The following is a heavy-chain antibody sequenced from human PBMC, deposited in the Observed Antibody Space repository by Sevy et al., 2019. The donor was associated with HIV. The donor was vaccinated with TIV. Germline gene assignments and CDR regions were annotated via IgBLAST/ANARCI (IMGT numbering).Heavy chain of an antibody. D-gene: IGHD4-4*01. V-gene: IGHV1-69*13. CDR3: ARAGDYSKHYYYYYMDV. Sequence: ASVKVSCKASGGTFSSYAISLVRQAPGQGLEWMGGIIPIFGTANYAQKFQGRVTITADESTSTAYMELSSLRSEDTAVYYCARAGDYSKHYYYYYMDVWGKGTTVTVSS. CDR1: GGTFSSYA. J-gene: IGHJ6*03. CDR2: IIPIFGTA.